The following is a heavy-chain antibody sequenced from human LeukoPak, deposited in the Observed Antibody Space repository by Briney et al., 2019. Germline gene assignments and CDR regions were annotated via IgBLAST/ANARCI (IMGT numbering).Heavy chain of an antibody. CDR1: GFTFNGYS. Sequence: GGSLRLSCTASGFTFNGYSMNWVRQAPGKGLEWVSSISTSSSYIYYADSVKGRYTISRNNAKKSLYLQMNSLRAEDTAVYYCARINWLDPWGQGTLVTVSS. J-gene: IGHJ5*02. V-gene: IGHV3-21*01. CDR3: ARINWLDP. CDR2: ISTSSSYI.